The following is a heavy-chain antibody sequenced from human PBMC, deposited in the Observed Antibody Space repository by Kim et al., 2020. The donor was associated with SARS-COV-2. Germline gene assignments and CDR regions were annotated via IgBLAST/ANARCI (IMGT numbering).Heavy chain of an antibody. CDR2: IFHDGTT. Sequence: SETLSLTCTISGDSINADGYYWGWVRQHPEKGLEWIGYIFHDGTTYYNPSLKSRLIISLGASDNEFSLEMRSMSAADTAVYYCARWAPDFDRWGQGTPVTVSS. CDR3: ARWAPDFDR. J-gene: IGHJ4*02. CDR1: GDSINADGYY. V-gene: IGHV4-31*03. D-gene: IGHD1-26*01.